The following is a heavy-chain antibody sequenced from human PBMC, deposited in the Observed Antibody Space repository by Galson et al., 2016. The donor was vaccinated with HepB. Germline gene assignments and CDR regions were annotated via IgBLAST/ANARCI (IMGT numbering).Heavy chain of an antibody. V-gene: IGHV4-34*01. CDR3: ARLRLLPHLSSNYCCVMDV. Sequence: SETLSLTCAVSGGSFSGYYWSWLRQTPGKGLEWIAEINHSGATNYNPSLKSRVPISVDTSKNQFSLKMSSVTAADRAVYYCARLRLLPHLSSNYCCVMDVWGQGTTVTVSS. CDR1: GGSFSGYY. D-gene: IGHD3-16*01. J-gene: IGHJ6*02. CDR2: INHSGAT.